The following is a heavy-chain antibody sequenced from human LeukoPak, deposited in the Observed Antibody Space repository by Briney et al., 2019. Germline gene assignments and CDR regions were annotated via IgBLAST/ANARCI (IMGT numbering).Heavy chain of an antibody. CDR3: ARAYYYGSESYSPPYYFDY. J-gene: IGHJ4*02. Sequence: SVTLSLPCAVSGGSISSYYWSWVRQPPGKGLEWIGYIYYSGSPNYHPSLKSRVTRSVDTSKNQFSLKMSSMTATDTAVYYSARAYYYGSESYSPPYYFDYWGQGTLVTVSS. V-gene: IGHV4-59*01. CDR2: IYYSGSP. CDR1: GGSISSYY. D-gene: IGHD3-10*01.